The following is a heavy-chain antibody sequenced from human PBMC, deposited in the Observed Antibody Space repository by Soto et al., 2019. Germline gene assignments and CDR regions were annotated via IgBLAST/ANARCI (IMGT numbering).Heavy chain of an antibody. Sequence: SETLSLSCTASGGSFGNDDYSWSCVRPPPGKGLEWIVYIYHSGATYYNPALTSRVTISVDGSNDQISLKLTSMTAADTAVYYCATVIPATRYLAYWGQGILVTVSS. V-gene: IGHV4-30-2*01. D-gene: IGHD2-15*01. CDR1: GGSFGNDDYS. J-gene: IGHJ4*02. CDR3: ATVIPATRYLAY. CDR2: IYHSGAT.